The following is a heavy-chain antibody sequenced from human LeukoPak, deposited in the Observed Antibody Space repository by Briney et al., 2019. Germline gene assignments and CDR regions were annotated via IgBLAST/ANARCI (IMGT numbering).Heavy chain of an antibody. CDR3: ARGTWSDAFDI. V-gene: IGHV1-18*01. D-gene: IGHD6-13*01. J-gene: IGHJ3*02. CDR2: ISAYNGNT. CDR1: GYTFTTSG. Sequence: TSVKVSCKASGYTFTTSGISWERQAPGQGLEWMGWISAYNGNTNYAQKLQGRVTMTTDTSTTTAYMELTSLRSDDTAVYYCARGTWSDAFDIWGQGTMLTVSS.